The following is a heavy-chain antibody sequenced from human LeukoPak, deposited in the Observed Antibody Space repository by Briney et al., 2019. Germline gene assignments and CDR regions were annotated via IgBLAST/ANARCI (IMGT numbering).Heavy chain of an antibody. CDR1: SESLNNYY. Sequence: SETLSLTCAVYSESLNNYYWGWVRQRQGQGLEGIGEIYESGTTEYNPSLKSRVTISMVPSKQQFSLSLSSVTAAGTAVYYCARGAWATRLGSWGLGTPVIVSS. D-gene: IGHD5-12*01. V-gene: IGHV4-34*01. CDR3: ARGAWATRLGS. J-gene: IGHJ4*02. CDR2: IYESGTT.